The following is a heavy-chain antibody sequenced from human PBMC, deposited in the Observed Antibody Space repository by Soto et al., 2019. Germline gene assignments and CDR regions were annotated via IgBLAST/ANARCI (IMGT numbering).Heavy chain of an antibody. V-gene: IGHV3-74*01. Sequence: EVQLVESGGGLVQPGGSLRVSCAASVFTLRSHRIHWVRQAPGKGLEWVSRIDTDGGGTSYADSVKGRFTISTDNAKNTVYLQMNGLRAEDTAVYYCATVFDLWGQGTLVTVSS. J-gene: IGHJ5*02. CDR3: ATVFDL. CDR2: IDTDGGGT. CDR1: VFTLRSHR.